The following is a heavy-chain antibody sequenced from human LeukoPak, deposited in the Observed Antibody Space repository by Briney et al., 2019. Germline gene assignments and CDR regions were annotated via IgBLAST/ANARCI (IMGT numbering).Heavy chain of an antibody. CDR1: GYTFTGYY. CDR2: INPNSGGT. CDR3: ARGSGCGWPGCGGVGYYYYYMDV. Sequence: ASVKVSCKASGYTFTGYYMHWVRQAPGQGLEWMGWINPNSGGTNYAQKFQGRVTMTRDTSISTAYMELSRLRSDDTAVYYCARGSGCGWPGCGGVGYYYYYMDVWGKGTTVTISS. D-gene: IGHD3-10*01. V-gene: IGHV1-2*02. J-gene: IGHJ6*03.